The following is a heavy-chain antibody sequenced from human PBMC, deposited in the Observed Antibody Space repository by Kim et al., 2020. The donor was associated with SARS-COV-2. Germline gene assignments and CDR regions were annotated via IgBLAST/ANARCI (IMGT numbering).Heavy chain of an antibody. CDR1: GFTFDDYA. D-gene: IGHD2-15*01. CDR3: AKASCTGGTCYSLDY. CDR2: ISWNSASI. V-gene: IGHV3-9*01. Sequence: GGSLRLSCAASGFTFDDYAMHWVRQAPGKGLEWVSGISWNSASIVYADSVKGRFTISRDNAKNSLSLQVNSLRGEDTALYYCAKASCTGGTCYSLDYWGQGTLVTVSS. J-gene: IGHJ4*02.